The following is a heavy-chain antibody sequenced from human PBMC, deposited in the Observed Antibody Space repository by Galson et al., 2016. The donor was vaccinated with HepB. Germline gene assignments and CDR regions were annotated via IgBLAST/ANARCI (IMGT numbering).Heavy chain of an antibody. CDR1: GFIFSVYG. D-gene: IGHD3-9*01. Sequence: SLRLSCAASGFIFSVYGMHWVRQTPGTGLEWVAVISYDGSNKYYADSVKGRFTISRDNSKKTLYLQMNSLRAEDTAVYYCAKNLNYDIMTGYYANWYFDLWGRGTLVTVSS. CDR2: ISYDGSNK. CDR3: AKNLNYDIMTGYYANWYFDL. V-gene: IGHV3-30*18. J-gene: IGHJ2*01.